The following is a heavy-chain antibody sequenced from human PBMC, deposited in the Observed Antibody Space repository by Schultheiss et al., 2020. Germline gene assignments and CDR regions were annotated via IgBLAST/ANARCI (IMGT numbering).Heavy chain of an antibody. Sequence: SQTLSLTCTVSGGSISSSTYHWSWIRQPPGKGLEWIGEINHSGSTNYNPSLKSRVTISVDTSKSQFSLKLSSVTAADTAVYYCARRRVVAATRARNWFDPWGQGTLVTVSS. V-gene: IGHV4-39*01. J-gene: IGHJ5*02. CDR1: GGSISSSTYH. CDR3: ARRRVVAATRARNWFDP. CDR2: INHSGST. D-gene: IGHD2-15*01.